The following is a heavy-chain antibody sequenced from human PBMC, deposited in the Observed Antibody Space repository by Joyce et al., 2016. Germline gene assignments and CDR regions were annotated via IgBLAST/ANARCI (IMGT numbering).Heavy chain of an antibody. CDR3: ARLRRWSGPSDC. Sequence: EVQLVESGGGLVQPGGSLRLSCAASGFTFSSYWMYWVRKAPGKGLVWVARINRDGGSTAYADSVKVRFTISRDNAKNTLYLQMNSLRAEDTAVYYCARLRRWSGPSDCWGQGTLVTVSS. V-gene: IGHV3-74*03. CDR2: INRDGGST. D-gene: IGHD4-23*01. CDR1: GFTFSSYW. J-gene: IGHJ4*02.